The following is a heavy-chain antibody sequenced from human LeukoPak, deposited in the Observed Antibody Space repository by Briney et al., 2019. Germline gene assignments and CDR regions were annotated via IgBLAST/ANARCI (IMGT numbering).Heavy chain of an antibody. V-gene: IGHV4-39*01. D-gene: IGHD3-22*01. CDR1: GGSISSSSYY. CDR3: AGDLHSSGYFDY. CDR2: IYYSGST. Sequence: PSETLSLTCTVSGGSISSSSYYWGWIRQPPGKGLEWIGSIYYSGSTYYNPSLKGRVTISVDTSKNQFSLKLSSVTAADTAVYYCAGDLHSSGYFDYWGQGTLVTVSS. J-gene: IGHJ4*02.